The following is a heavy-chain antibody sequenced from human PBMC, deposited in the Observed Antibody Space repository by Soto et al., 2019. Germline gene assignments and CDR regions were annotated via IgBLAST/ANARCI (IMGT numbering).Heavy chain of an antibody. CDR2: IYYSGST. Sequence: PSETLSLTCTVSGGSISSYYWSWIRQPPGKGLEWIGYIYYSGSTNYNPSLKSRVTISVDTSKNQFSLKLSSVTAADTAVYYCARVIPDYDFWSGYTENWFDPWGQGTLVTSPQ. V-gene: IGHV4-59*01. D-gene: IGHD3-3*01. J-gene: IGHJ5*02. CDR1: GGSISSYY. CDR3: ARVIPDYDFWSGYTENWFDP.